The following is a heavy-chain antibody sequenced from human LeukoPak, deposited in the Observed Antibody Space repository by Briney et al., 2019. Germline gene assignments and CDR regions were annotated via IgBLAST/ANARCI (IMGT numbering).Heavy chain of an antibody. Sequence: GRSLRLSCAASGFTFCVSGVRRVREELGRGLECGSVVSYEGSIKYYADSVKGRFTISRDNAKNTLYLQMNSLRAEDTAVYYCARDLQLWTTRDTRGGAQVGYWGQGTLVTVSS. J-gene: IGHJ4*02. CDR2: VSYEGSIK. CDR1: GFTFCVSG. CDR3: ARDLQLWTTRDTRGGAQVGY. D-gene: IGHD5-18*01. V-gene: IGHV3-30*03.